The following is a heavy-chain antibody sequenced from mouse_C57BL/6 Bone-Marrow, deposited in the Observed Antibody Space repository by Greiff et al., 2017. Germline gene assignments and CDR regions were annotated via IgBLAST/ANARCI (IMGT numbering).Heavy chain of an antibody. CDR3: ARNYGSDWYFDV. Sequence: EVQRVESGGDLVKPGGSLKLSCAASGFTFSSYGMSWVRQTPDKRLEWVATISSGGSYTYYPDSVKGRFTISRDNAKNTLYLQMSSLKSEDTAMYYCARNYGSDWYFDVWGTGTTVTVSS. CDR2: ISSGGSYT. CDR1: GFTFSSYG. D-gene: IGHD1-1*01. J-gene: IGHJ1*03. V-gene: IGHV5-6*01.